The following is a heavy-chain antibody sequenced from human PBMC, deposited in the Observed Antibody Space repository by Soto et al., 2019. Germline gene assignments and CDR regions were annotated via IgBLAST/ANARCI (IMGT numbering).Heavy chain of an antibody. CDR2: ISGTRTYI. CDR1: GFTFSSYS. V-gene: IGHV3-21*01. D-gene: IGHD1-1*01. Sequence: EVQLVESGGGLVKPGGSLRLSCAASGFTFSSYSMSWVRQAPGKGLEWVSSISGTRTYIYYADSVRGRFTSSRDNAKNSLYLQMNSRRAEDTAVYYCARGAPTGTLDYFEYWGQGTRVTVSS. J-gene: IGHJ4*02. CDR3: ARGAPTGTLDYFEY.